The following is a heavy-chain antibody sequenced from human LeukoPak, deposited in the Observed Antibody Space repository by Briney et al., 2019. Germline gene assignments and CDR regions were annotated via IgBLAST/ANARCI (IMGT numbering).Heavy chain of an antibody. Sequence: ASVKVSCKASGYTFTNYAIHWVRQAPGQSLEWMGQINGGLENTKYSQRFLGRVTITRDISANTAYMELSSLTSEDTAVYYCARSRFYFDYWGQGTLVTVSS. J-gene: IGHJ4*02. V-gene: IGHV1-3*01. CDR1: GYTFTNYA. CDR2: INGGLENT. CDR3: ARSRFYFDY.